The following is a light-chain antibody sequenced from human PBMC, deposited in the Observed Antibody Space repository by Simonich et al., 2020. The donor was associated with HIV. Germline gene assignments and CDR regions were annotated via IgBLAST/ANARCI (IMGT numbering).Light chain of an antibody. V-gene: IGKV4-1*01. CDR1: QGVLYSSNNETD. J-gene: IGKJ1*01. CDR3: QQYYSTPPT. CDR2: WAS. Sequence: IVMPQSPDSLAVSLGERATINCKSSQGVLYSSNNETDLARYQQKPGQPPKLLIYWASTRESGVPDRVSASGSGTDFTLTISSLQAEDVAIYYCQQYYSTPPTFCQGTKVEIK.